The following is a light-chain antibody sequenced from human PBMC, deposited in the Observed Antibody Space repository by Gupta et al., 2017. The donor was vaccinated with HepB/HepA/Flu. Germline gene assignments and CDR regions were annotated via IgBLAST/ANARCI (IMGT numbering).Light chain of an antibody. Sequence: SYILTQPPSVSVAPGRTARITCGGNNIGTKSVHWYQQRPGQAPLVVIYEDTNRPSGIPERISGSNSGNTATLIISRVEAGDEADYYCQVWDTRTDHPVVFGGGTKLTV. CDR1: NIGTKS. V-gene: IGLV3-21*03. J-gene: IGLJ2*01. CDR3: QVWDTRTDHPVV. CDR2: EDT.